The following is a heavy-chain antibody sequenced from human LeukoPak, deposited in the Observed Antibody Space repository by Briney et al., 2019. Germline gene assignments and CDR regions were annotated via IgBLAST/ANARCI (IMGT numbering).Heavy chain of an antibody. D-gene: IGHD3-3*01. CDR1: GYSISSGYY. Sequence: SETLSLTSTLSGYSISSGYYWGWIRQPPGKGLEWFGSIYHSGSTYYNPSLKSRVTISVDTSKNQFSLKLSSVTAADTAVYYCARSLRFLEWPSDAFDIWGQGTMVTVSS. J-gene: IGHJ3*02. V-gene: IGHV4-38-2*02. CDR2: IYHSGST. CDR3: ARSLRFLEWPSDAFDI.